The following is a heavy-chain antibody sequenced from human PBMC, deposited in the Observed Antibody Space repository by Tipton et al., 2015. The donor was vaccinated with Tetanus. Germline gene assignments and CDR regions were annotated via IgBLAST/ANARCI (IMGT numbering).Heavy chain of an antibody. D-gene: IGHD2-21*02. Sequence: AASGFTFDDYAMHWARQAPGKGLEWGSGISWNSGSIGYADSVKGRFTISRDNAKNSLYLQMNSLRAEDTALYYCAKDTGVTPHYGMDVWGQGTTVTVSS. J-gene: IGHJ6*02. CDR1: GFTFDDYA. CDR2: ISWNSGSI. CDR3: AKDTGVTPHYGMDV. V-gene: IGHV3-9*01.